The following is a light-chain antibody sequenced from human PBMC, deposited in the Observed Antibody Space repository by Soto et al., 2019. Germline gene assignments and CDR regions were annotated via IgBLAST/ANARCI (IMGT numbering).Light chain of an antibody. J-gene: IGLJ2*01. CDR2: SNN. Sequence: QSVLTQPPSASGTPGQRVTISCSGSSSNIGSNTVNWYQQLPGTAPKLLIYSNNQRPSGVPDRFSGSKSGTSASLAISGLRSEDEADYYCASWDDSLDGPVFGGGTKLTVL. CDR3: ASWDDSLDGPV. CDR1: SSNIGSNT. V-gene: IGLV1-44*01.